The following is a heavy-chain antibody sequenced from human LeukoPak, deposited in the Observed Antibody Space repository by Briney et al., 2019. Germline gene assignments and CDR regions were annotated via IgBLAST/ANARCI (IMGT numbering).Heavy chain of an antibody. Sequence: GGSLRLSCAASGFTFSSYWMHWVRQAPGKGLVWVSRINSDASSTSYADPVKGRFTISRDNAKNTLYLQMNSLRAEDTAVYYCARVQGHPPNGLDVWGQGTMVTVSS. CDR2: INSDASST. D-gene: IGHD2-8*01. CDR3: ARVQGHPPNGLDV. V-gene: IGHV3-74*01. J-gene: IGHJ3*01. CDR1: GFTFSSYW.